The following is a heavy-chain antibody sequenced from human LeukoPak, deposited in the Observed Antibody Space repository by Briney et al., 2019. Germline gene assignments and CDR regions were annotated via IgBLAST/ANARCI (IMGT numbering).Heavy chain of an antibody. Sequence: PGGSLRLSCAVSGFSFSNYWMTWVRQASGKGLEWVGRIRSKANSYATAYAASVNGRFTISRDDSKNTAYLQMNSLKTEDTAVCYCARQDCSGGPCSFVDYWGQGTLVTVSS. V-gene: IGHV3-73*01. D-gene: IGHD2-15*01. CDR3: ARQDCSGGPCSFVDY. CDR1: GFSFSNYW. J-gene: IGHJ4*02. CDR2: IRSKANSYAT.